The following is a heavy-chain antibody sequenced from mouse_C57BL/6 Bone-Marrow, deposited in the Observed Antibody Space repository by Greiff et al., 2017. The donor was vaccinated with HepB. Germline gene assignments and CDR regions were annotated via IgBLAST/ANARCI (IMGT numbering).Heavy chain of an antibody. D-gene: IGHD1-1*01. Sequence: QVQLQQPGAELVMPGASVKLSCKASGYTFTSYWMHWVKQRPGQGLEWIGEIDPSDSYTNYNQKFKGKSTLTADKSSSTAYMQLSSLTSEDSAVYYCARDCGSTYWYLDVWGTGTTVTVSS. CDR1: GYTFTSYW. V-gene: IGHV1-69*01. CDR2: IDPSDSYT. J-gene: IGHJ1*03. CDR3: ARDCGSTYWYLDV.